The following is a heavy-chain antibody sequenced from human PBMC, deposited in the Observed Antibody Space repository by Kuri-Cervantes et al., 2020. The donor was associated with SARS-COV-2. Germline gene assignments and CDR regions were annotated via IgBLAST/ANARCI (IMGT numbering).Heavy chain of an antibody. CDR3: ARDAGIFGVVTRNDAFDI. CDR1: GGSISSYY. V-gene: IGHV4-59*01. J-gene: IGHJ3*02. CDR2: IYYSGST. Sequence: SETLSLTCTVSGGSISSYYWSWIRQPPGKGLEWIGYIYYSGSTNYNPSLKSRVTISVDTSKNQFSLKLSSVTAADTAVYYCARDAGIFGVVTRNDAFDIWGQGTMVTVSS. D-gene: IGHD3-3*01.